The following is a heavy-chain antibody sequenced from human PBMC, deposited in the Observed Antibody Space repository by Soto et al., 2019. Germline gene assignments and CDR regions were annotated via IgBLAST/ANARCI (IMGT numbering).Heavy chain of an antibody. CDR1: EYTFTGYY. Sequence: EASVKVSCKASEYTFTGYYFHWVRQAPGQGLDWMGWINPDTGGTNYAQKFQGWVTMTRDTSISTAYMELSRLKSDDTAIYYCARAEGAYWHFDLWGRGTLVTVSS. V-gene: IGHV1-2*04. CDR3: ARAEGAYWHFDL. CDR2: INPDTGGT. J-gene: IGHJ2*01.